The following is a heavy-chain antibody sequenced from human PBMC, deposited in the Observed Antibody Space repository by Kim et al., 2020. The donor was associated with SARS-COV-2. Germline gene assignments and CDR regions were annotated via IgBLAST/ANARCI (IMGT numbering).Heavy chain of an antibody. J-gene: IGHJ2*01. CDR2: IYYSGIT. CDR3: ARSLGRFFFDWYFAR. V-gene: IGHV4-59*01. D-gene: IGHD3-10*01. CDR1: GGSISSYY. Sequence: SQTLSLTCTVSGGSISSYYWSWIRQPPGKGLEWIGYIYYSGITNYNPSLKSRVTISVDTSKNQFSLKLSSVTAADTAVYYCARSLGRFFFDWYFARLGRG.